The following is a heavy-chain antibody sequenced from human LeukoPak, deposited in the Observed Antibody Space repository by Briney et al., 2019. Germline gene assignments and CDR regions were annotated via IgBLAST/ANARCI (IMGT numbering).Heavy chain of an antibody. V-gene: IGHV3-23*01. CDR1: GFTFTNFA. Sequence: AGGSLRLSCAASGFTFTNFAMTWVRQAPGRGLEWVSSVDGGGGGTYYADSVKGRFTISRDNSKDTLYLQMNGLRAEDTAVYFCAKQSAGSAAWYSLHYDFWGQGTLVTVSS. J-gene: IGHJ4*02. D-gene: IGHD6-13*01. CDR2: VDGGGGGT. CDR3: AKQSAGSAAWYSLHYDF.